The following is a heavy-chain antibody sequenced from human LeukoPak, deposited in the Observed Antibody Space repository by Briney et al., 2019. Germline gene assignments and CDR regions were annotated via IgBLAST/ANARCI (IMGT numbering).Heavy chain of an antibody. CDR2: IYNSGTT. V-gene: IGHV4-59*01. CDR1: VGSIRDSY. Sequence: PSETLSLTCSVSVGSIRDSYWSWIRQPPGKGLEWIGYIYNSGTTSYNPSLKGQVTISVDTSKNQFSLKLYSVTAADTAVYCCARGNKYPGVFDYWGQGTLVTVSS. CDR3: ARGNKYPGVFDY. J-gene: IGHJ4*02. D-gene: IGHD1/OR15-1a*01.